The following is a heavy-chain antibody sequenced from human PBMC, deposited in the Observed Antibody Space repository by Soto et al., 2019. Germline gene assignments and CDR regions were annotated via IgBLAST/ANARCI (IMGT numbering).Heavy chain of an antibody. Sequence: SETLSLTCTVSGGSISSGGYYWSWIRQHPGKGLEWIGYIYYSGSTYYNPSLKSRVTISVDTSKNQFSLKLSSVTAADTAVYYCARDYYDSSGYYYAFDPWGPGTLVTVLL. V-gene: IGHV4-31*03. CDR1: GGSISSGGYY. J-gene: IGHJ5*02. CDR3: ARDYYDSSGYYYAFDP. D-gene: IGHD3-22*01. CDR2: IYYSGST.